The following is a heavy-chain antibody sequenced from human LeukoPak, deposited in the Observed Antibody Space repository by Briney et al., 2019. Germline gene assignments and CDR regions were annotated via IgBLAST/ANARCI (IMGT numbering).Heavy chain of an antibody. D-gene: IGHD2-15*01. CDR3: ARQEYCSGGSCYTWFDP. J-gene: IGHJ5*02. V-gene: IGHV5-51*01. Sequence: GESLKISCPGSGYSINNYWIGWVRQMPGKGLEWMGIIYPADSDIRYSPSFQGQVTISADKSISTAYLQWSSLKASDTAMYYCARQEYCSGGSCYTWFDPWGQGTLVIVSS. CDR2: IYPADSDI. CDR1: GYSINNYW.